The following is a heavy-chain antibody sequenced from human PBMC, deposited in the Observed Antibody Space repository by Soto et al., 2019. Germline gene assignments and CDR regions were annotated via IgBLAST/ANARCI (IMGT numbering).Heavy chain of an antibody. D-gene: IGHD3-10*02. CDR1: GYTFTAYY. CDR2: INPKFGDT. J-gene: IGHJ6*02. V-gene: IGHV1-2*02. Sequence: QVQLVQSGAEVKEPGDSVRVYCEASGYTFTAYYIHWVRRAPGQGLEWMGWINPKFGDTTYAQDFQGRVSMTRDMSISTVYMELSRLTSADTAIYYCARNRDYYYGRGSGNGHGVWCQGTTLTVFS. CDR3: ARNRDYYYGRGSGNGHGV.